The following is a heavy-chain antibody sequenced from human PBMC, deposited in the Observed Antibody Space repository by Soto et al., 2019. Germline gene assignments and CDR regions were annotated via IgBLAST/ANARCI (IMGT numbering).Heavy chain of an antibody. Sequence: ASVKVSCKASGYTFTSYGISWVRQAPGQGLEWMGWISAYNGNTNYAQKLQGRVTMTTDTSTSTAYMELRSLRSDDTAVYYCARDVGDFWSGYSSNWFDPWGQGTLVTVSS. CDR3: ARDVGDFWSGYSSNWFDP. CDR1: GYTFTSYG. CDR2: ISAYNGNT. D-gene: IGHD3-3*01. J-gene: IGHJ5*02. V-gene: IGHV1-18*01.